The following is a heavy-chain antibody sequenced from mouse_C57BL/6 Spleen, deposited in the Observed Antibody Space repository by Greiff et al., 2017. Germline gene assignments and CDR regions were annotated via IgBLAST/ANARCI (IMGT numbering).Heavy chain of an antibody. V-gene: IGHV1-61*01. CDR1: GYTFTSYW. J-gene: IGHJ3*01. D-gene: IGHD2-2*01. CDR3: ARDGYDLFAY. Sequence: VQLQQPGAELVRPGSSVKLSCKASGYTFTSYWMAWVKQRPGQGLEWIGNLYPSDSETHYNQKFKDKATLTVDKSSSTAYMQLSSLTSEDSAVYYCARDGYDLFAYWGQGTLVTVSA. CDR2: LYPSDSET.